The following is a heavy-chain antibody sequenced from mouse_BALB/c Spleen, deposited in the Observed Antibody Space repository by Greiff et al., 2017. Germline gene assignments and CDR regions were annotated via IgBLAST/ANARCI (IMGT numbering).Heavy chain of an antibody. D-gene: IGHD2-4*01. V-gene: IGHV5-6-4*01. J-gene: IGHJ3*01. Sequence: EVQGVESGGGLVKPGGSLKLSCAASGFTFSSYTMSWVRQTPEKRLEWVATISSGGSYTYYPDSVKGRFTISRDNAKNTLYLQRSSLKSEDTAMFYCTRDPDDDGGQGTLVTVAA. CDR3: TRDPDDD. CDR2: ISSGGSYT. CDR1: GFTFSSYT.